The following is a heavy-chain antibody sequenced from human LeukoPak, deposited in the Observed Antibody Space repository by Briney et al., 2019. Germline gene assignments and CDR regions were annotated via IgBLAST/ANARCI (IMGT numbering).Heavy chain of an antibody. D-gene: IGHD5-12*01. CDR3: ASLIVATSQGLYY. Sequence: SETLSLTCTVSGGSISSSSYYWGWIRQPPGKGLEWIGSIYYSGSTYYNPSLKSRVTISVDTSKNQFSLKLSSVTAADTAVYYCASLIVATSQGLYYWGQGTLVTVSS. J-gene: IGHJ4*02. CDR2: IYYSGST. CDR1: GGSISSSSYY. V-gene: IGHV4-39*01.